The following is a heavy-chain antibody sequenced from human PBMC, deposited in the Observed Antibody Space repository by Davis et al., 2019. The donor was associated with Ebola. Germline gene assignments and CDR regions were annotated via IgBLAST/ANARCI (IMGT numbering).Heavy chain of an antibody. CDR2: IYYSGST. Sequence: SETLSLTCTVSGGSISSRSYYWGWIRQPPGKGLESIGSIYYSGSTYYNPSLKSRVTISVDTSKNQFSLKLTSVTAADTAVYYCASPTNENWNSYDFGYWGQGTLVTVSS. V-gene: IGHV4-39*01. CDR3: ASPTNENWNSYDFGY. J-gene: IGHJ4*02. CDR1: GGSISSRSYY. D-gene: IGHD1-7*01.